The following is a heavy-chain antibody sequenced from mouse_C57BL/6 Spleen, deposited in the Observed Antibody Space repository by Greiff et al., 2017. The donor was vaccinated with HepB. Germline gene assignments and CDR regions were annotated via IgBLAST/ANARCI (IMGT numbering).Heavy chain of an antibody. CDR1: GYTFTSYW. D-gene: IGHD1-1*01. V-gene: IGHV1-53*01. Sequence: QVQLQQSGTELVKPGASVKLSCKASGYTFTSYWMHWVKQRPGQGLEWIGNINPSNGGTNYNEKFKSKATLTVDKSSSTAYMQLSSLTSEDSAVYSCAKGTTGDAMDYWGQGTSVTVSS. CDR2: INPSNGGT. CDR3: AKGTTGDAMDY. J-gene: IGHJ4*01.